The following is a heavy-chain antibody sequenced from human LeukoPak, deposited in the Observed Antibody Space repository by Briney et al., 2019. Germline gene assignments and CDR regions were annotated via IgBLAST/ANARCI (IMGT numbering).Heavy chain of an antibody. V-gene: IGHV4-59*01. CDR3: ARGGSGYYDAFDI. J-gene: IGHJ3*02. CDR1: GGPIISYY. Sequence: PSETLSLTCPVSGGPIISYYWSWIRQPPGKGLEGIGYIYYSWSTNYNPSLKSRVTISVDTSKNQFSLKLSSVTAADTAVYYCARGGSGYYDAFDIWGQGTMVTVSS. CDR2: IYYSWST. D-gene: IGHD3-22*01.